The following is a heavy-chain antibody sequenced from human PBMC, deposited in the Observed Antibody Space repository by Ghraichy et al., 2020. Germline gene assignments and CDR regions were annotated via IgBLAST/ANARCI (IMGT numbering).Heavy chain of an antibody. J-gene: IGHJ1*01. D-gene: IGHD6-19*01. CDR2: IYWDDDK. V-gene: IGHV2-5*02. CDR3: AHTEAVAESSAEYFQH. CDR1: GFSLSTSGVG. Sequence: SGPTLVKPTQTLTLTCTFSGFSLSTSGVGVGWIRQPPGKALEWLALIYWDDDKRYSPSLKSRLTITKDTSKNQVVLTMTNMDPVDTATYYCAHTEAVAESSAEYFQHWGQGTLVTVSS.